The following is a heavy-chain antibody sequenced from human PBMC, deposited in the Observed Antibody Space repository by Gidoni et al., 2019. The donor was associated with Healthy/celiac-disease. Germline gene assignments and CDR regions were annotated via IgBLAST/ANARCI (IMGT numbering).Heavy chain of an antibody. V-gene: IGHV3-53*02. J-gene: IGHJ4*02. Sequence: EVQLVETGGGLIQPGGSLRLSCAASGFTVSSNYMSWVRQAPGKVLEWVSVIYSGGSTYYADSVKGRFTISRDNSKNTLYLQMNSLRAEDTAVYYCARASLYCSSTSCLDYWGQGTLVTVSS. CDR3: ARASLYCSSTSCLDY. D-gene: IGHD2-2*01. CDR2: IYSGGST. CDR1: GFTVSSNY.